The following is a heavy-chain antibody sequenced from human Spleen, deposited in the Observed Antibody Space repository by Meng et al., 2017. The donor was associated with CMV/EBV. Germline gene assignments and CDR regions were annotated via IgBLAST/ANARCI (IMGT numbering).Heavy chain of an antibody. Sequence: SETLSLTCTVSGGSISTSSSYWGWIRQAPVKGLEWIGSISNKGDTFYNPSLKSRVTISEDTSKNQFSLRLRSLTAADTAVYYCARGRERWLQTPFDNWGQGTLVTVSS. CDR1: GGSISTSSSY. CDR3: ARGRERWLQTPFDN. CDR2: ISNKGDT. D-gene: IGHD5-24*01. J-gene: IGHJ4*02. V-gene: IGHV4-39*07.